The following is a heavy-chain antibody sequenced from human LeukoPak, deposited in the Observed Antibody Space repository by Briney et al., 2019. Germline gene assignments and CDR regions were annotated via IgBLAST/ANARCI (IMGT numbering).Heavy chain of an antibody. CDR3: ARYCSGGSCHRPFDY. CDR2: IYPGDSDT. CDR1: GYTFTDYW. J-gene: IGHJ4*02. D-gene: IGHD2-15*01. V-gene: IGHV5-51*01. Sequence: GESLKISCKGSGYTFTDYWIGRVRQMPGKGLEWMGIIYPGDSDTRYSPSFQGQVTISADKSISTAYLQWSSLKASDTAMYYCARYCSGGSCHRPFDYWGQGTLVTVSS.